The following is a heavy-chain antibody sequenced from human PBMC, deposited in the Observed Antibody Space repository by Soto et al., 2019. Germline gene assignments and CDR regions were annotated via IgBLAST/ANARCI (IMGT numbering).Heavy chain of an antibody. J-gene: IGHJ4*02. V-gene: IGHV3-33*01. Sequence: PGGSLRLSCAASGFTFSSYGMHWVRQAPGKGLEWVALIWYDGSYKYYADSVKGRFTISRDNSKNTLYLQLSSLRAEDTAVYYCARDRVEMVTIARPPGYWGQGTPVTVSS. CDR3: ARDRVEMVTIARPPGY. CDR2: IWYDGSYK. CDR1: GFTFSSYG. D-gene: IGHD2-21*01.